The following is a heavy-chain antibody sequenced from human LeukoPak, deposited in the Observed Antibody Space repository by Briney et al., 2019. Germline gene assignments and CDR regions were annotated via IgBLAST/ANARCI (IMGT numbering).Heavy chain of an antibody. CDR3: AKDSFGRIAAAGTCFDY. J-gene: IGHJ4*02. CDR1: GFTFSSYA. V-gene: IGHV3-23*01. D-gene: IGHD6-13*01. Sequence: PGGSLRLSCAASGFTFSSYAMSWVRQAPGKGLEWVSAISGSGGSTYYADSVKGRFTISRDNSKNTLYLQMNSLRAEDTAVYYCAKDSFGRIAAAGTCFDYWGQGTLVTVSS. CDR2: ISGSGGST.